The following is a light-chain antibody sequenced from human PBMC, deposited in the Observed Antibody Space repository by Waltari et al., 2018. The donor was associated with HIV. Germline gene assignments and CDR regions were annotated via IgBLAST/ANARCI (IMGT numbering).Light chain of an antibody. CDR1: NIGSQS. V-gene: IGLV3-21*02. J-gene: IGLJ2*01. CDR3: QVWHSNSDHVV. CDR2: DDS. Sequence: SYVLTQPPAVSAAPGQTARITCEGNNIGSQSVHWYQQRPGQAPALVVHDDSDRPSGIPERFSGSNSGNTATLTISRVEAGDEADYYCQVWHSNSDHVVFGGGTKLTVL.